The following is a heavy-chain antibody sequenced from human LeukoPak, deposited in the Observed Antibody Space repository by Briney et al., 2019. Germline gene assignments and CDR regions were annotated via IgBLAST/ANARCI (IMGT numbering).Heavy chain of an antibody. D-gene: IGHD4-17*01. Sequence: ASVKVSCKASGYTFTSYYMHWVRQAPGQGLEWMGIINPSGGSTSYAQKFQGRVTMTRDTSTSTVYMELSSLRSEDTAVYYCASPRVAVTSFHAFDIWGQGTMVTVSS. CDR2: INPSGGST. J-gene: IGHJ3*02. CDR3: ASPRVAVTSFHAFDI. V-gene: IGHV1-46*01. CDR1: GYTFTSYY.